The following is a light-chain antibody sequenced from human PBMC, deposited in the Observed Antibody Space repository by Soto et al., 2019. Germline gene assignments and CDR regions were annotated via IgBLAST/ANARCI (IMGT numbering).Light chain of an antibody. CDR3: QQYYKIPQT. J-gene: IGKJ1*01. V-gene: IGKV1-33*01. CDR1: QSISTY. Sequence: DIQMTQSPSSLSASVGDRVSITCRASQSISTYLNWYQQKPGKAPKLLIYDASTLERGVPSRFSGSGSGTDFTLTISSLQPEDIATYYCQQYYKIPQTFGQGTKVDIK. CDR2: DAS.